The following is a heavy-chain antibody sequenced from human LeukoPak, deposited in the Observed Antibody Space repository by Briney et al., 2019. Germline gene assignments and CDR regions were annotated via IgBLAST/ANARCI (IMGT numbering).Heavy chain of an antibody. Sequence: GGSLRLSCAASGFTFSSYSMNWVRQAPGKGLEWVSSISSSSSYIYYADSVKGRFTISRDNAKNSLYLQMNSLRAEDTAVYYCAKDWGNIAADLLLSYFDYWGQGTLVTVSS. CDR2: ISSSSSYI. J-gene: IGHJ4*02. D-gene: IGHD6-13*01. V-gene: IGHV3-21*04. CDR1: GFTFSSYS. CDR3: AKDWGNIAADLLLSYFDY.